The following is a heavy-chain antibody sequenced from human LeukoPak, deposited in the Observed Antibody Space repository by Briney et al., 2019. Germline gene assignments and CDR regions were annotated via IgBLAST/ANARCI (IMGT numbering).Heavy chain of an antibody. Sequence: GGSLRLSCVASGFTFSNYAMSWVRQAPGKGLELVSGICGSGDKTIYGDALKGRFTIARDNSKNTLYLQKNSLRADDAAVYYCANTEGYYDAWGQGALVTVSS. CDR3: ANTEGYYDA. CDR2: ICGSGDKT. J-gene: IGHJ5*02. CDR1: GFTFSNYA. V-gene: IGHV3-23*01. D-gene: IGHD2-15*01.